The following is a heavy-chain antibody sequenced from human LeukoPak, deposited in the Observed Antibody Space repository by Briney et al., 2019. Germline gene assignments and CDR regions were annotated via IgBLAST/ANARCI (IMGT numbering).Heavy chain of an antibody. J-gene: IGHJ4*02. V-gene: IGHV3-23*01. D-gene: IGHD6-6*01. CDR1: DISVTSYA. CDR2: ISGSGDDT. CDR3: ARDGPRSSRFDY. Sequence: GGSLRLSCTTSDISVTSYAMSWVRQAPGKGLEWVSGISGSGDDTYHADSVKGRFTISRGSSDNTLYLQMNSLRVEDTAVYYCARDGPRSSRFDYWGQGTLVTVSS.